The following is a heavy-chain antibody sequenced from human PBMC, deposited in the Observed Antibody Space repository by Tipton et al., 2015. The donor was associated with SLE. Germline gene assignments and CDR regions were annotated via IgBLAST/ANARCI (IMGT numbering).Heavy chain of an antibody. CDR1: GGSVSSGSYY. CDR2: IHSSGRT. D-gene: IGHD1-1*01. Sequence: TLSLTCTVSGGSVSSGSYYWAWIRQPPGKGLEWIAYIHSSGRTNYKPSLKSRVTILLDTSRNQFSLKLSAVTAADTAVYYCARGRRVEAMEPFFDYWGQGTLVTVSS. CDR3: ARGRRVEAMEPFFDY. J-gene: IGHJ4*02. V-gene: IGHV4-61*01.